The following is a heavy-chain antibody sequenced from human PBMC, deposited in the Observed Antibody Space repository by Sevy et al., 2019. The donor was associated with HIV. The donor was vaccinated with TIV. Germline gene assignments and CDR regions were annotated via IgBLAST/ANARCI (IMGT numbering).Heavy chain of an antibody. CDR1: GGSISSGGYY. CDR3: ARDRGYYDSSGYYPTPYFDY. J-gene: IGHJ4*02. CDR2: IYYSGST. Sequence: SETLSLTCTVSGGSISSGGYYWSWIRQHPGKGLEWIGYIYYSGSTYYNPSLKSRVTISVDTSKNQFSLKLSSVTAADTAVYYCARDRGYYDSSGYYPTPYFDYCGQGTLVTVSS. V-gene: IGHV4-31*03. D-gene: IGHD3-22*01.